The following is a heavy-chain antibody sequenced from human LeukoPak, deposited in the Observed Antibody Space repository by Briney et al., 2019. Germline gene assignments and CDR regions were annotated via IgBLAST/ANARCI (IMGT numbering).Heavy chain of an antibody. Sequence: GGSLRLSCAASGFTFSTYGMHWVRQAPGKGLEWVAFIHFAGSNKYYADSVKGRFTISRDNSKNTLYLQMNSLRGEDTAVYYCARVKGDRLSGYTPPFDYWGQGTLVTVSS. V-gene: IGHV3-30*02. CDR2: IHFAGSNK. D-gene: IGHD3-22*01. CDR1: GFTFSTYG. CDR3: ARVKGDRLSGYTPPFDY. J-gene: IGHJ4*02.